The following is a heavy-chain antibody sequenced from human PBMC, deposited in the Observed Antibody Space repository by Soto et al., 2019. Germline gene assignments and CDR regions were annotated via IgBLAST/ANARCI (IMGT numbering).Heavy chain of an antibody. CDR1: GGNCIGHG. CDR3: ATRRRINAGMDV. V-gene: IGHV5-51*01. Sequence: PVVSQRNCKSGAGGNCIGHGSGWVSQMPGKGLESMGIIYPGDSDTRYSPSFQGHVTISADESTNTAYLQWSSLKPSDTAIYHCATRRRINAGMDVWGHGTTVT. CDR2: IYPGDSDT. D-gene: IGHD2-21*01. J-gene: IGHJ6*02.